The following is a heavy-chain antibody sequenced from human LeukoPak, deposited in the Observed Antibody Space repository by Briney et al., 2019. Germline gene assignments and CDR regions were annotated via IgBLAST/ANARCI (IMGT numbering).Heavy chain of an antibody. Sequence: GAPRLSCAASGFTFSSYAMHWVRQAPGKGLGWGAVISYDGSNKYYADSVKGRFTISRDNSKNTLYLQMNSLRAEDTAVYYCARGDFREDLVVDYWGQGTLVTVSS. CDR2: ISYDGSNK. CDR1: GFTFSSYA. CDR3: ARGDFREDLVVDY. D-gene: IGHD3-3*01. V-gene: IGHV3-30-3*01. J-gene: IGHJ4*02.